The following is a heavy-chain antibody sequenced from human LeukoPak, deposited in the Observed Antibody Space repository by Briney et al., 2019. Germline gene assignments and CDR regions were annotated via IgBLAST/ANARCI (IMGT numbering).Heavy chain of an antibody. CDR2: IIPIFGTA. CDR1: GYTFTSYG. Sequence: ASVKVSCKASGYTFTSYGISWVRQAPGQGLEWMGGIIPIFGTANYAQKFQSRVTITADESTSTAYMELSSLRSEDTAVYYCARGGSGWYVDYWGQGTLVTVSS. CDR3: ARGGSGWYVDY. J-gene: IGHJ4*02. V-gene: IGHV1-69*13. D-gene: IGHD6-19*01.